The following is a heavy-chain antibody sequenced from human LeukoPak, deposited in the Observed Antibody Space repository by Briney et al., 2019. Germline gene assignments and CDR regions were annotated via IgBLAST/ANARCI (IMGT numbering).Heavy chain of an antibody. V-gene: IGHV1-2*02. D-gene: IGHD1-26*01. J-gene: IGHJ6*03. Sequence: GASVKVSCKASGYTFTDYYIHWVRQAPGQGLEWLGWINPAGGGTNYAQNFQGRVTMTSDTSISTAYMALSSLRSDDTAVYYCARDHSSASYTYYYYYMDVWGKGTTVTVSS. CDR3: ARDHSSASYTYYYYYMDV. CDR2: INPAGGGT. CDR1: GYTFTDYY.